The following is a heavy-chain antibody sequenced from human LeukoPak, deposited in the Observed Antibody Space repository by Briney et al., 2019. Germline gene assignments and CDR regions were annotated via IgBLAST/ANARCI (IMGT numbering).Heavy chain of an antibody. CDR1: GFTFSSYS. J-gene: IGHJ6*03. D-gene: IGHD2-2*02. CDR2: ISSSSSTI. Sequence: GGSLRLSCAASGFTFSSYSMNWVRQAPGKGLEWVSYISSSSSTIYYADSVKGRFTISRDNAKNSLYLQMNSLRAEDTAVYYCARDGGYCSSTSCYTGPVYYYYYMDVWGKGTTVTVSS. V-gene: IGHV3-48*04. CDR3: ARDGGYCSSTSCYTGPVYYYYYMDV.